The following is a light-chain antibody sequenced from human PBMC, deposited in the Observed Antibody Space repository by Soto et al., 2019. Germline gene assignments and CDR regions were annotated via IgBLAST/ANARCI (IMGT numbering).Light chain of an antibody. CDR1: QSVSNN. Sequence: EIVMTQSPASLSVSPGERATLSCRASQSVSNNLAWFQQKPGQAPRLLMYGASTRATDIPARFSGSGSGTEFTLTISSPQSEDFAIYYCQQYNNWPLAFGGGTKVDIK. CDR3: QQYNNWPLA. J-gene: IGKJ4*01. V-gene: IGKV3-15*01. CDR2: GAS.